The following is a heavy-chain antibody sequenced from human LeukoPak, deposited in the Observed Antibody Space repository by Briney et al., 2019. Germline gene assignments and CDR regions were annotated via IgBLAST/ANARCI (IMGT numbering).Heavy chain of an antibody. V-gene: IGHV2-5*01. J-gene: IGHJ3*02. CDR1: GFSLSTSGVG. Sequence: SGPTLVNPTQTLTLTCTFSGFSLSTSGVGVGWIRQPPGKALEWLALIYWNDDKRYSPSLKSRLTITKDTSKNQVVLTMTNMDPVDTATYYCARITIFGVVAKMNDDAFDIWGQGTMVTVSS. CDR3: ARITIFGVVAKMNDDAFDI. CDR2: IYWNDDK. D-gene: IGHD3-3*01.